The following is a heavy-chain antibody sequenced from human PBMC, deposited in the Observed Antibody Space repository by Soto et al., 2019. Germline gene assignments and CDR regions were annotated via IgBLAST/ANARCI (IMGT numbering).Heavy chain of an antibody. J-gene: IGHJ4*02. Sequence: ASVKVSCKASGYTFTGYYMHWVRQAPGQGLEWMGWINPNSGGTNYAQKFQGWVTMTRDTSISTAYMELSRLRSDDTAVYYCARAVYDSSGYYFDYWGQGTLVTVSS. CDR1: GYTFTGYY. CDR2: INPNSGGT. CDR3: ARAVYDSSGYYFDY. V-gene: IGHV1-2*04. D-gene: IGHD3-22*01.